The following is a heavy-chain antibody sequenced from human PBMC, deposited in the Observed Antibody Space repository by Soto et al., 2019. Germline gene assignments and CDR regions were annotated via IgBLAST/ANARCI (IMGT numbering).Heavy chain of an antibody. CDR2: ISGSGGST. J-gene: IGHJ4*02. Sequence: GGSLRLSCAASGFTFSSYAMSWVRQAPGKGLEWVSAISGSGGSTYYADSVKGRFTISRDNSKNTLYLQMNSLRAEDTAVYYCAKEGDIVVVPAASDQSDPIGMLIDYWGQGTLVTVSS. V-gene: IGHV3-23*01. D-gene: IGHD2-2*01. CDR3: AKEGDIVVVPAASDQSDPIGMLIDY. CDR1: GFTFSSYA.